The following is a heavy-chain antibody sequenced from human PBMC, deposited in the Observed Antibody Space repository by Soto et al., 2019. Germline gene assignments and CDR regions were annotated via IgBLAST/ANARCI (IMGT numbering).Heavy chain of an antibody. CDR3: AREGVAYCGGDCYVFDY. V-gene: IGHV3-66*01. Sequence: EVQLVESGGGLVQPGGSLRLSCAASGFTVSSNYMSWVRQAPGKGLEWVSVIYSGGTTYYADSVKGRFTISRDNSKNTLYLQMSSLRDEDTAVYYCAREGVAYCGGDCYVFDYWGQGTLVTVSS. D-gene: IGHD2-21*02. CDR2: IYSGGTT. CDR1: GFTVSSNY. J-gene: IGHJ4*02.